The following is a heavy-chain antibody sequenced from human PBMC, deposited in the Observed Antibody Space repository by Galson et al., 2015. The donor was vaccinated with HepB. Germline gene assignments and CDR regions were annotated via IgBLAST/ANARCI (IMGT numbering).Heavy chain of an antibody. CDR1: GFIFNNYW. CDR2: IKQDGSET. V-gene: IGHV3-7*03. Sequence: SLRLSCAASGFIFNNYWMSWVRQAPGKGLEWVAHIKQDGSETYYVDSVKGRFTISRDNAKNSVYLEMNSLRGEDTAMYYCARDNIKGDYMRPLEYWGQGTPVTVSS. J-gene: IGHJ4*02. D-gene: IGHD4-17*01. CDR3: ARDNIKGDYMRPLEY.